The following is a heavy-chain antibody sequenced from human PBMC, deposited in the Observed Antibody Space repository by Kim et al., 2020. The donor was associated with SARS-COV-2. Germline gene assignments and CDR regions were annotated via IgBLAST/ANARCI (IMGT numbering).Heavy chain of an antibody. Sequence: ASVKVSCKPSGYTFTTYSIHWMRQAPGQSLEWMAWINAGNGYTGYSQKLQDRVTLTRDTFASTVYMELSSLMSEDTAVYYCARRGSGHGLDVWGQGTTVT. CDR1: GYTFTTYS. D-gene: IGHD6-25*01. J-gene: IGHJ6*02. V-gene: IGHV1-3*01. CDR2: INAGNGYT. CDR3: ARRGSGHGLDV.